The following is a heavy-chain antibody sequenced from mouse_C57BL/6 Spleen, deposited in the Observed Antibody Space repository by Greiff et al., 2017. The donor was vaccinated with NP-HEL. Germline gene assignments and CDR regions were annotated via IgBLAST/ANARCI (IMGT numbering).Heavy chain of an antibody. D-gene: IGHD1-1*01. CDR2: INPYNGGT. CDR1: GYTFTDYY. V-gene: IGHV1-19*01. CDR3: ARWGTTVVAYYYAMDY. Sequence: VQLQQSGPVLVKPGASVKMSCKASGYTFTDYYMNWVKQSHGKSLEWIGVINPYNGGTSYNQKFKGKATLTVDKSSSTAYMELNSLTSEDSAVYYCARWGTTVVAYYYAMDYWGQGTSVTVSS. J-gene: IGHJ4*01.